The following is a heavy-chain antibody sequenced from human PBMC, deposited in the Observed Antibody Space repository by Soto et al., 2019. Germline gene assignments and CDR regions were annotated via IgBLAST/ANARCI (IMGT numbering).Heavy chain of an antibody. CDR3: AKVGGYLADTAMDESGDYYFDF. V-gene: IGHV3-23*01. CDR1: GFTFSSYA. CDR2: ISGSGGST. J-gene: IGHJ4*02. D-gene: IGHD5-18*01. Sequence: EVQLLESGGGLVQPGGSLRLSCAASGFTFSSYAMSWVRQAPGKGLEWVSAISGSGGSTYYADSVKGRFTISRDNSKNPLYLKMNSLRAEYTAVYYCAKVGGYLADTAMDESGDYYFDFWGQVTLVTVYS.